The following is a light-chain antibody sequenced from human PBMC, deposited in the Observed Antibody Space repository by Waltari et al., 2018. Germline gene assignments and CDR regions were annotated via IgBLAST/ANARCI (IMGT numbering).Light chain of an antibody. Sequence: EIVLTHSPGTLSLSPGETATLSCRASQSVASGYLAWYQQNPGQAPRLLIYGSSSRATGIPDRFSGSGSGTDFTLIITRLEPEDFAVYYCQQYISSPRTFGQGTKVEIK. CDR2: GSS. CDR3: QQYISSPRT. CDR1: QSVASGY. J-gene: IGKJ1*01. V-gene: IGKV3-20*01.